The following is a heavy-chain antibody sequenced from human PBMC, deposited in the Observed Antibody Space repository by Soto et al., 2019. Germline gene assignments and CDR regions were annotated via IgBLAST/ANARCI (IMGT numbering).Heavy chain of an antibody. Sequence: GGSLRLSCAASGFTFSDYAMHWVRQAPGKGLEWVAVISYDGSNKYYAASVKGRFTISRDNSKNTLSLQMNSLRAEDTALYYCARVEQQLDYYYGMDVWGQGTTVTVFS. J-gene: IGHJ6*02. CDR2: ISYDGSNK. D-gene: IGHD6-13*01. V-gene: IGHV3-30-3*01. CDR3: ARVEQQLDYYYGMDV. CDR1: GFTFSDYA.